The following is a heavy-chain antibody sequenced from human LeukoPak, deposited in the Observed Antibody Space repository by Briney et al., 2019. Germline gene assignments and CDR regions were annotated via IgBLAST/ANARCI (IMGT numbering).Heavy chain of an antibody. D-gene: IGHD5-24*01. CDR2: IRHDGSNE. CDR1: GFTFSNSD. J-gene: IGHJ3*02. CDR3: AKGPERWLQLEAFDI. V-gene: IGHV3-30*02. Sequence: GSLRLSCVASGFTFSNSDMHWVRQAPGKGLEWVAFIRHDGSNEYHADSVKGRFTISRDNSKNTLYLQMNSLRVDDTAVYYCAKGPERWLQLEAFDIWGQGTMVTVSS.